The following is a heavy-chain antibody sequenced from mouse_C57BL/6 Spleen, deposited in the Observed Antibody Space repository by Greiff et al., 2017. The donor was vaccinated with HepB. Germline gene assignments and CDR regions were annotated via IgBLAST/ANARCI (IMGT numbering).Heavy chain of an antibody. J-gene: IGHJ4*01. Sequence: EVKLQESGGGLVQPGGSLKLSCAASGFTFSDYYMYWVRQTPEKRLEWVAYISNGGGSTYYPDTVKGRFTISRDNAKNTLYLQMSRLKSEDTAMYYCARHRDGYYPDYWGQGTSVTVSS. CDR3: ARHRDGYYPDY. CDR2: ISNGGGST. V-gene: IGHV5-12*01. CDR1: GFTFSDYY. D-gene: IGHD2-3*01.